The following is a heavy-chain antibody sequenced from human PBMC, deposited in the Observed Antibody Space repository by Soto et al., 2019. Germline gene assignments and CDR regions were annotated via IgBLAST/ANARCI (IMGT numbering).Heavy chain of an antibody. Sequence: PSETLSLTCTVSGGSVTSGGYYWSWIRQHPGKGLEWIGYIYYSGGTYYNPSLNSRVTISVDTSKNQFSLKLTSVTAADTAVYYCARSILTGFYAYFEYWGQGTLVTVPS. J-gene: IGHJ4*02. D-gene: IGHD3-9*01. V-gene: IGHV4-31*03. CDR3: ARSILTGFYAYFEY. CDR1: GGSVTSGGYY. CDR2: IYYSGGT.